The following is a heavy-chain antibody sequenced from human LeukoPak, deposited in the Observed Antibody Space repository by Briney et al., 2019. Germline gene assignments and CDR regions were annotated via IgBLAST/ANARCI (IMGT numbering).Heavy chain of an antibody. CDR3: VIVRGYFDSSGSDY. CDR1: GFTFGSYT. CDR2: ITSNGGSA. Sequence: GGSLRLSCSASGFTFGSYTIHWVRQAPGKGLEFVSAITSNGGSAYYADSAKGRFTISRDNSKNTVYLQMSSLRAEDTAVYYCVIVRGYFDSSGSDYWGQGTLVTVSS. J-gene: IGHJ4*02. D-gene: IGHD3-9*01. V-gene: IGHV3-64D*06.